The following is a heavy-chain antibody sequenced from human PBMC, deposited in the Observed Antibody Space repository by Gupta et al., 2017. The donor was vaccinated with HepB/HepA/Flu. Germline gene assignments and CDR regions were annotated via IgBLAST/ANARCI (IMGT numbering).Heavy chain of an antibody. CDR2: ISSSSSYI. Sequence: EVQLVESGGGLVKPGGSLRLSCAASGFTFSSYSMNWVRQAPGKGLEWVSSISSSSSYIYYADSVKGRFTISRDNAKNSLYQQMNSLRAEDTAVYYCARGSSSSSALFDYWGQGTLVTVSS. CDR3: ARGSSSSSALFDY. V-gene: IGHV3-21*01. CDR1: GFTFSSYS. D-gene: IGHD6-6*01. J-gene: IGHJ4*02.